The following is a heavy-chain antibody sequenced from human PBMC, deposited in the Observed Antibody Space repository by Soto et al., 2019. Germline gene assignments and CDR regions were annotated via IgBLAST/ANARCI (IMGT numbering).Heavy chain of an antibody. Sequence: QVQLVQSGAEVKKPGSSVKVSCKASGSTFSNYAFSWVRQAPGQGLEWLGGIMPIFGRAGYAEKFRGKVTTTADQATITTYTGRSSRGDEENVVYCCANWLKDTGIGGHYYYNMDIWGQKTTVTVS. D-gene: IGHD2-8*02. J-gene: IGHJ6*03. CDR1: GSTFSNYA. CDR3: ANWLKDTGIGGHYYYNMDI. CDR2: IMPIFGRA. V-gene: IGHV1-69*12.